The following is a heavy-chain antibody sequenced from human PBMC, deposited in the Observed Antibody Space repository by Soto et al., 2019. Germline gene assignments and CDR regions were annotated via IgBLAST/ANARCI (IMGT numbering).Heavy chain of an antibody. Sequence: GGSLRLSCAASGFTFSSYAMSWVRQAPGKGLEWVSAISGSCGSTYYADSVNGRFTISRDNSKNTLYLQMNSLRAEDTAVYYCAKELAARDAFDIWGLGTLVTVSS. D-gene: IGHD6-6*01. V-gene: IGHV3-23*01. CDR2: ISGSCGST. J-gene: IGHJ3*02. CDR1: GFTFSSYA. CDR3: AKELAARDAFDI.